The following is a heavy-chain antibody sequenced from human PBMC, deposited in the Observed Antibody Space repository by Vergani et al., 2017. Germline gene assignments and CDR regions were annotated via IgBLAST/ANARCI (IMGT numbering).Heavy chain of an antibody. J-gene: IGHJ4*02. D-gene: IGHD3-22*01. V-gene: IGHV1-24*01. Sequence: QVQLVQSGSEVRKPGASVKVSCQVSGYSLTELTIHWVRQAPGKGLEWMGGFDPEHGEVTFAHHIQGRVTMTEDRSTDTAYMELSSLRPEDTALYYCAIVTVCYDSSGYYLNYGGQGTLFTVSS. CDR1: GYSLTELT. CDR2: FDPEHGEV. CDR3: AIVTVCYDSSGYYLNY.